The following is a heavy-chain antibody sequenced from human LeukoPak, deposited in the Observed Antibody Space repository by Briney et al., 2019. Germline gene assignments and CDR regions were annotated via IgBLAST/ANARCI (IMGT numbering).Heavy chain of an antibody. V-gene: IGHV3-30*03. Sequence: LTGGSLRLSCAASGFTFSSYGMHWVRQAPGKGLEWVAIISYDGSKKYYGDSVKGRFTISRDNSKNTLYLQMNSLRAEDTAVYYCARGGPLIDCWGQGTLVTVSS. CDR1: GFTFSSYG. J-gene: IGHJ4*02. CDR2: ISYDGSKK. CDR3: ARGGPLIDC.